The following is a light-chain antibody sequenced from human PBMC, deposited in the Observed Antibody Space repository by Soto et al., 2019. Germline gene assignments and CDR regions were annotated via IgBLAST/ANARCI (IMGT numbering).Light chain of an antibody. Sequence: QSALTQPASVSGSPGQSITMSCTGTSSDVGGYNYVSWYQQHPGKAPKLMIYDVSNRPSGVSNRFSASKSGNTASLTISGLQAEDEADYYCGSYTSSSTLVFGGGTQLTVL. V-gene: IGLV2-14*01. J-gene: IGLJ2*01. CDR3: GSYTSSSTLV. CDR2: DVS. CDR1: SSDVGGYNY.